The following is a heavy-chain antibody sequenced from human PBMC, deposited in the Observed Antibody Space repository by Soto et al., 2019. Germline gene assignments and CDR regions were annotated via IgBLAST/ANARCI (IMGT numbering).Heavy chain of an antibody. V-gene: IGHV3-30-3*01. CDR3: ARSRIASSEWDAFDI. Sequence: QVQLVESGGGVVNPGRSLRLSCAASGFNCSSYAMQWVRQAPGKGLERVAVISYDGSNKYYADSVKGRFTISRDNSKNTLYLQLDSLRAEDTAVYYCARSRIASSEWDAFDIWGQGPMVTVSS. CDR2: ISYDGSNK. J-gene: IGHJ3*02. CDR1: GFNCSSYA. D-gene: IGHD3-3*02.